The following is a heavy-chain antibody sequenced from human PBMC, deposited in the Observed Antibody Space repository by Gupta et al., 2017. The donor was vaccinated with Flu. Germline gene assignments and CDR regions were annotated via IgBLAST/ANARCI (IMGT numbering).Heavy chain of an antibody. D-gene: IGHD3-10*01. Sequence: QVQLVESGGGVVQPGRSLRLSCTASGFPLSKYGMHWVRQAPGKGLEWVSLIWYDGTNQYHADSVKGRFTISRDNSKNTLYLQMNSLRAEDTAVYYCARDSALVRGVIGLLFYGMDVWGQGTTVTVSS. CDR3: ARDSALVRGVIGLLFYGMDV. J-gene: IGHJ6*02. CDR1: GFPLSKYG. CDR2: IWYDGTNQ. V-gene: IGHV3-33*01.